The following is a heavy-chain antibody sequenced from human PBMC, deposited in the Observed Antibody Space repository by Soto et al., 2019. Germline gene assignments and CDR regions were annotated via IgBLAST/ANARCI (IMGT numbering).Heavy chain of an antibody. V-gene: IGHV1-3*01. Sequence: ASVKVSCKASGYTFTSYAMHWVRQAPGQRLEWMGWINAGNGNTKYSQKFQGRVTITADESTSTAYMELSSLGSEDTAVYYCARDKDRQQLGGNYYYIMDVWGQGTTVTSP. CDR2: INAGNGNT. J-gene: IGHJ6*02. D-gene: IGHD3-3*02. CDR1: GYTFTSYA. CDR3: ARDKDRQQLGGNYYYIMDV.